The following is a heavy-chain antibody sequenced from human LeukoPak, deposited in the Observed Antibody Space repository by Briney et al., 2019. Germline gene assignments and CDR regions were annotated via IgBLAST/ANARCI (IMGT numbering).Heavy chain of an antibody. D-gene: IGHD3-16*02. CDR2: ISGSGGST. CDR1: GFTFSSYA. CDR3: ARALYPTYYFDY. J-gene: IGHJ4*02. V-gene: IGHV3-23*01. Sequence: GGSLRLSCVASGFTFSSYAMSWVRQAPGKGLEWVSAISGSGGSTYYADSVKGRFTISGDNSKNTLYLQMNSLRAEDTAVYYCARALYPTYYFDYWGQGTLVTVSS.